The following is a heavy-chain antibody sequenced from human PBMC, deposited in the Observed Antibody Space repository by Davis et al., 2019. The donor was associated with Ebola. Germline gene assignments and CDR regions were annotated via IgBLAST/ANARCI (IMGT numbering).Heavy chain of an antibody. Sequence: PAGSLRLSCAASGFTSNNYAMTWVRQTPGKGMEWVSGIGVIGDNTYYADSVKGRFTVSRDNSENTVYLQMNSLRAEDTATYFCAKLHLESYDFWGAYIDVWGKGTTVTVSS. CDR3: AKLHLESYDFWGAYIDV. J-gene: IGHJ6*03. CDR2: IGVIGDNT. D-gene: IGHD3-3*01. V-gene: IGHV3-23*01. CDR1: GFTSNNYA.